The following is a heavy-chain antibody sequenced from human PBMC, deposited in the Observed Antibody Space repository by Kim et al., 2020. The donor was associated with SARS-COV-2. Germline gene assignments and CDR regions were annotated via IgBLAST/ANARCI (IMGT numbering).Heavy chain of an antibody. CDR3: ARALSSSWYWHDAFDI. J-gene: IGHJ3*02. CDR1: GFTFSNYA. V-gene: IGHV3-13*01. Sequence: GSLRLSCAASGFTFSNYAMSWVRQAPGKGLEWVSAIGTAGDTYYPGSVKGRFTISRENAKNSLYLQMNSLRAGDTAVYYCARALSSSWYWHDAFDIWVQ. CDR2: IGTAGDT. D-gene: IGHD6-13*01.